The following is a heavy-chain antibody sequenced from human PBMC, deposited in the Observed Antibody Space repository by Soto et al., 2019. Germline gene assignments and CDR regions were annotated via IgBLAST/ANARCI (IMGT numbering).Heavy chain of an antibody. Sequence: GGSLRLSCAASGFTFSSYAMHWVRQAPGKGLEWVAVISYDGSNKYYADSVKGRFTISRDNSKNTLYLQMNSLRAEDTAVYYCARGRYDFWSGYDAFDIWGQGTMVTVSS. CDR1: GFTFSSYA. V-gene: IGHV3-30-3*01. D-gene: IGHD3-3*01. J-gene: IGHJ3*02. CDR3: ARGRYDFWSGYDAFDI. CDR2: ISYDGSNK.